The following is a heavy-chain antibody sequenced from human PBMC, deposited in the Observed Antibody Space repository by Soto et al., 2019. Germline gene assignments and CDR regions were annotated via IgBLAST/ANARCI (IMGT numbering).Heavy chain of an antibody. CDR2: ISYDGSNK. Sequence: ESGGGVVQPGRSLRLSCAASGFTFSSYAMHWVRQAPGKGLEWVAVISYDGSNKYYADSVKGRFTISRDNSKNTLYLQMNSLRAEDTSVYYCARGDHLTVAGTSAYYYYVMDVWGQGTTVTVSS. CDR1: GFTFSSYA. CDR3: ARGDHLTVAGTSAYYYYVMDV. D-gene: IGHD6-19*01. V-gene: IGHV3-30-3*01. J-gene: IGHJ6*02.